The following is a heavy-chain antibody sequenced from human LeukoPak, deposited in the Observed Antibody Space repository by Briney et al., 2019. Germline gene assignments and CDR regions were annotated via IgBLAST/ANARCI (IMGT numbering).Heavy chain of an antibody. CDR1: GYTFTSYD. D-gene: IGHD2-8*01. CDR2: MNPNSGNT. V-gene: IGHV1-8*01. J-gene: IGHJ5*02. Sequence: ASVKVSCKASGYTFTSYDINWVRQATGQGLEWMGWMNPNSGNTGYAQKFQGRVTMTRNTSISTAYMGLSSLRSEDTAVYYCARGQKSCTNGVCYTANWFDPWGQGTLVTVSS. CDR3: ARGQKSCTNGVCYTANWFDP.